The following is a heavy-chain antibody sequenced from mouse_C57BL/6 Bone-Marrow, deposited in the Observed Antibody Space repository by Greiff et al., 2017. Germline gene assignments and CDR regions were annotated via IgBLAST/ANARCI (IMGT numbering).Heavy chain of an antibody. Sequence: EVKLVESGGGLVKPGGSLKLSCAASGFTFSSYTMSWVRQTPEKRLEWVATISGGGGNTYYPDSVKGRFTISRDNAKNTLYLQMSRLRSEDTAVYYCARRQVWFAYWGQGTLVTVSA. CDR3: ARRQVWFAY. V-gene: IGHV5-9*04. CDR1: GFTFSSYT. D-gene: IGHD3-2*01. CDR2: ISGGGGNT. J-gene: IGHJ3*01.